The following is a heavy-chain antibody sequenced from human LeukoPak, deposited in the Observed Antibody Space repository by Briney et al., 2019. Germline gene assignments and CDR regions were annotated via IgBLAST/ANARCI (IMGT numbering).Heavy chain of an antibody. V-gene: IGHV3-53*01. CDR1: GFTVSSNY. CDR3: AGSSASRLRFLEGGAFDI. J-gene: IGHJ3*02. Sequence: GGSLRLSCAASGFTVSSNYMSWVRQAPGKGLEWVSVIYSGGSTYYADSVKGRFTISRDNSKNTLYLQMNSLRAEDTAVYYCAGSSASRLRFLEGGAFDIWGQGTMVTVSS. D-gene: IGHD3-3*01. CDR2: IYSGGST.